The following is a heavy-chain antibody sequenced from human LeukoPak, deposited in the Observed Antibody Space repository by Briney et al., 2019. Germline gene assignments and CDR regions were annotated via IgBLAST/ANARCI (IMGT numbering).Heavy chain of an antibody. CDR1: GGSVSSGSYY. CDR3: AREVAGTDY. CDR2: IYSSGST. V-gene: IGHV4-61*01. J-gene: IGHJ4*02. D-gene: IGHD6-19*01. Sequence: SETLSLTCTVSGGSVSSGSYYWSWIRQPPGKGLEWIGYIYSSGSTNYNPSLKSRVTISVDTSKNQFSLKLSSVTAADTAVYYCAREVAGTDYWGQGTLVTVSS.